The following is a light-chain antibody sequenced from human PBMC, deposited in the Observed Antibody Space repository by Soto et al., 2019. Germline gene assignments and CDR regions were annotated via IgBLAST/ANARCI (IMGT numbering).Light chain of an antibody. CDR3: SSYTSSSPPLV. CDR1: SSDVGGYNY. Sequence: QSALTQPASVSGSPGQSITISCTGTSSDVGGYNYVSWYQQHPGKAPKLMIYDVTNRPSGVSNRFSGSKSGNTASLTISGLQAEDEAEYYCSSYTSSSPPLVFGGGTKVTVL. V-gene: IGLV2-14*01. CDR2: DVT. J-gene: IGLJ3*02.